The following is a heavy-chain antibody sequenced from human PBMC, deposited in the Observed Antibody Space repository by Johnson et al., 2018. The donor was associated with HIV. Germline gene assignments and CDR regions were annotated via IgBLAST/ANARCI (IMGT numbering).Heavy chain of an antibody. D-gene: IGHD1-26*01. CDR3: AREGAWEVRPGAFDI. V-gene: IGHV3-16*02. CDR1: GFSFDDYA. CDR2: VSWNGSRT. Sequence: VQLVESGGGLVQPGGSLRLSCAASGFSFDDYALHWARKAPGKGLKWVSGVSWNGSRTHYVYSVKRRFIISRDNAKNSLYLQMNSLRAEDTAVYHCAREGAWEVRPGAFDIWGQGTTVTVSS. J-gene: IGHJ3*02.